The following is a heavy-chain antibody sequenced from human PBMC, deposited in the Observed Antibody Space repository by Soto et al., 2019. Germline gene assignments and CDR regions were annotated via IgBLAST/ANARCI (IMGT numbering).Heavy chain of an antibody. V-gene: IGHV3-13*01. D-gene: IGHD6-19*01. J-gene: IGHJ3*02. CDR3: ARGSIAVAGDDAFDI. CDR2: IGTAGDT. Sequence: GGSLRLSCAASGFTFSSYDMHWVRQATGKGLEWVSAIGTAGDTYHPGSVKGRFTISRENAKNSLYLQMNSLRAGDTAVYYCARGSIAVAGDDAFDIWGQGTMVTVSS. CDR1: GFTFSSYD.